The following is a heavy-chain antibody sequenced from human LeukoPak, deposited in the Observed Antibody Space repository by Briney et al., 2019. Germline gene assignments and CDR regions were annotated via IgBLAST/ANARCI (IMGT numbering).Heavy chain of an antibody. CDR3: ARSSSGWYSFDY. J-gene: IGHJ4*02. D-gene: IGHD6-19*01. CDR2: LSVSGGNT. V-gene: IGHV3-23*01. Sequence: PGGSLRLSCAASGFSFSSYAMTWVRQAPGKGLEWVSALSVSGGNTYYADSVKGRFTISRANSKNTLYLQMNSLRAEDTAVYYCARSSSGWYSFDYWGQGTLVTVSS. CDR1: GFSFSSYA.